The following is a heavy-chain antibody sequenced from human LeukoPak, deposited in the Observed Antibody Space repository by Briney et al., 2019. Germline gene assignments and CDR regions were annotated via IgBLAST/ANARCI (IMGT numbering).Heavy chain of an antibody. Sequence: GGSLRLSCAASGFTFSTYEMHWVRQAPGKGLGWVSDISSSGSTMYYADSVKGRFTTSRDNAKNLLYLQMHSLRAEDTAVYYCSLLAVASPQDYWGQGTLVTVS. V-gene: IGHV3-48*03. CDR2: ISSSGSTM. J-gene: IGHJ4*02. CDR3: SLLAVASPQDY. CDR1: GFTFSTYE. D-gene: IGHD6-19*01.